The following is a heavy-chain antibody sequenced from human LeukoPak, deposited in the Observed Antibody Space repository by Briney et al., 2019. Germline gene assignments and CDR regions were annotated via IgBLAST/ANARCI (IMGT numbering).Heavy chain of an antibody. D-gene: IGHD6-19*01. Sequence: SGGSLRLSCAASGFTFSTYGMHWVRQAPGKGLEWVAFVENDGRTKYYADSVKGRFTISRDNSKNTLYLQMNSLRAEDTAVYYCARRSGIAVAGAFDYWGQGTLVTVSS. V-gene: IGHV3-30*12. J-gene: IGHJ4*02. CDR3: ARRSGIAVAGAFDY. CDR2: VENDGRTK. CDR1: GFTFSTYG.